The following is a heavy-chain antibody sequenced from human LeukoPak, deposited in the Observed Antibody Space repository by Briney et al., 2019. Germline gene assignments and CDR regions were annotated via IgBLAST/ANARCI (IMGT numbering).Heavy chain of an antibody. Sequence: SETLSLTCTVSGSSISTNSYCWGWIRQPPGKGLEWIGTISYSGSTYHNPSLKSRVTMSVDTSKNQLSLNLSSVTAADTAVYYCATLGVGDTPGDYWGQGTLVTVSS. J-gene: IGHJ4*02. CDR2: ISYSGST. D-gene: IGHD1-26*01. CDR3: ATLGVGDTPGDY. V-gene: IGHV4-39*01. CDR1: GSSISTNSYC.